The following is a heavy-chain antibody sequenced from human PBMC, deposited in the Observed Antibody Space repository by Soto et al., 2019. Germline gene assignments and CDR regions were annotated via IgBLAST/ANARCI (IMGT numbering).Heavy chain of an antibody. V-gene: IGHV3-7*01. CDR2: IKQDGSEK. J-gene: IGHJ4*02. D-gene: IGHD6-6*01. Sequence: GGSLRLSCAASGFTFSSYWMSWVRQAPGKGLEWVANIKQDGSEKYYVDSVKGRFTISRDNAKNSLYLQMNSLRAEDTAVYYCARDWPSSIAALCYFDYWGQGTLVTVSS. CDR1: GFTFSSYW. CDR3: ARDWPSSIAALCYFDY.